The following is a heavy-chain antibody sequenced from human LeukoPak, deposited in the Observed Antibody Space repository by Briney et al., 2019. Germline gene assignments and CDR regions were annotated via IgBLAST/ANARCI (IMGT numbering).Heavy chain of an antibody. D-gene: IGHD4-11*01. Sequence: PSETLSLTCTVSGGSITSRDYYWGWIRQPPGKGLEWSGTISYSGRTYYNPSLESRVTISVDTSKNQFFLKLSSVTAADTAVYYCARLKTGDYSDYGGDYWGQGTLVTVSS. CDR1: GGSITSRDYY. CDR2: ISYSGRT. V-gene: IGHV4-39*01. CDR3: ARLKTGDYSDYGGDY. J-gene: IGHJ4*02.